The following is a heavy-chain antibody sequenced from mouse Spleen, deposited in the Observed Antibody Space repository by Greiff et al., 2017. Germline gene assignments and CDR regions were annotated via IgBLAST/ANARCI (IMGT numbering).Heavy chain of an antibody. J-gene: IGHJ4*01. V-gene: IGHV5-6*02. CDR2: ISSGGSYT. CDR3: ARHRSTNAMDY. D-gene: IGHD1-1*01. Sequence: EVMLVESGGDLVKPGGSLKLSCAASGFTFSSYGMSWVRQTPDKRLEWVATISSGGSYTYYPDSVKGRFTISRDNAKNTLYLQMSSLKSEDTAMYYCARHRSTNAMDYWGQGTSVTVSS. CDR1: GFTFSSYG.